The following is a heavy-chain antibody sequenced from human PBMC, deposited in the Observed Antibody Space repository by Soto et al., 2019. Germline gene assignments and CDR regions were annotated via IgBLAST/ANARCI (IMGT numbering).Heavy chain of an antibody. CDR3: AKSNPWLSPPWWFDP. CDR2: IRGTNENT. V-gene: IGHV3-23*01. Sequence: GGSLRLSCAASGFIFSDYAMNWVRQAPGKGLEWIALIRGTNENTYYADSVKGRFTISRDNSKNTLYLQMNSLRAEDTAVYYCAKSNPWLSPPWWFDPWGQGTLVTVSS. CDR1: GFIFSDYA. J-gene: IGHJ5*02. D-gene: IGHD3-22*01.